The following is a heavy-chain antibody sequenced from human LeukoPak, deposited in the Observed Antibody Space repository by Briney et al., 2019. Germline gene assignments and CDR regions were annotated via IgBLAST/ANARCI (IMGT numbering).Heavy chain of an antibody. CDR1: GFTFSSYS. J-gene: IGHJ4*02. D-gene: IGHD6-13*01. CDR3: ARSFLSIAAAATDY. Sequence: GGSLRLSCAASGFTFSSYSMNWVRQAPGKGLEWVSSISSSSSYIYYADSVKGRFTISRDNAKNSLYLQMNSLRAEDTAVYYCARSFLSIAAAATDYWGQGTLVAVSS. CDR2: ISSSSSYI. V-gene: IGHV3-21*01.